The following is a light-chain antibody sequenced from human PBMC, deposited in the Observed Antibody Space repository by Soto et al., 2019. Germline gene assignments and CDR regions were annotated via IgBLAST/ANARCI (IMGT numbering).Light chain of an antibody. CDR3: MQAVQTPYT. J-gene: IGKJ5*01. V-gene: IGKV2-28*01. Sequence: EIVMTPSPLSLPGTPVEPASNASRSAQNLVHSNRYGDLEWYLEKPGQCPQVLICLGSRRDSGVPDRFSGRGSGTDFTLKISRVEGEDVGVDYCMQAVQTPYTFGQGTRLEIK. CDR2: LGS. CDR1: QNLVHSNRYGD.